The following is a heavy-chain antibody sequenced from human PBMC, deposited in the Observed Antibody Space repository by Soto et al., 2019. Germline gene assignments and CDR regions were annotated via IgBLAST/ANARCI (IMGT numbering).Heavy chain of an antibody. CDR2: ISYDGSNK. J-gene: IGHJ4*02. V-gene: IGHV3-30*18. Sequence: GGSLRLSCAASGFTFSSYGMHWVRQAPGKGLEWVAVISYDGSNKYYADSVKGRFTISRDNSKNTLYLQMNSLRAEDTAVYYCAKGGDTVTTSLVDYWGQGTLVTVSS. CDR3: AKGGDTVTTSLVDY. CDR1: GFTFSSYG. D-gene: IGHD4-4*01.